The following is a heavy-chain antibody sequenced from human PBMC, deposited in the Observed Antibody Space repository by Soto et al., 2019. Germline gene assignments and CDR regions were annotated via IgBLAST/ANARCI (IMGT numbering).Heavy chain of an antibody. D-gene: IGHD4-17*01. J-gene: IGHJ4*02. CDR3: ARDRGYGDYMEY. Sequence: QVQLVESGGGVVQPGRSLRLSCAASGFTFSSYAMHWVRQAPGKGLEWVAVISYDGSNKYYADSVKGRFTISRDNSKNTLYLQMDSLRAEDKGVYYCARDRGYGDYMEYWGQGTLVTVSS. V-gene: IGHV3-30-3*01. CDR1: GFTFSSYA. CDR2: ISYDGSNK.